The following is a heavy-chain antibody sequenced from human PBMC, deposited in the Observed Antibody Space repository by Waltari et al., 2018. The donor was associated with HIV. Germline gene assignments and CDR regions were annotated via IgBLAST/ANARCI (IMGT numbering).Heavy chain of an antibody. J-gene: IGHJ4*02. CDR1: VYHFYYHL. V-gene: IGHV5-51*01. D-gene: IGHD1-26*01. CDR2: FYPGDFES. CDR3: VRLDEAEWELVADS. Sequence: EVQLVQSGPEVKKPGASLTISCRGFVYHFYYHLIGWLRQKPGEGLAWVGIFYPGDFESKYSPSFQGQVTFSADTSITTAFLQWRSLRASDTAIYYCVRLDEAEWELVADSWGQGTLVTVSS.